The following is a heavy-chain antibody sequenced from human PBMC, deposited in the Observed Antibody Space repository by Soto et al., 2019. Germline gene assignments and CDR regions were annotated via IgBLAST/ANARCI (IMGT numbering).Heavy chain of an antibody. CDR2: IYYSGST. D-gene: IGHD1-1*01. CDR3: GEPGASVGTQTFFDG. J-gene: IGHJ4*02. Sequence: SETLSLTCAVSGYSISSGYYWGWLRQPPGKGLEWIGSIYYSGSTYNNPSLRSRVSMSIDTSKDQFSLKLKSVTAADTALYFCGEPGASVGTQTFFDGGGPGSLVPV. CDR1: GYSISSGYY. V-gene: IGHV4-38-2*01.